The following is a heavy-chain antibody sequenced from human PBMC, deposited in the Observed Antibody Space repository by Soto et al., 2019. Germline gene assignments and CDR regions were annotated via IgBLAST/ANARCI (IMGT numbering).Heavy chain of an antibody. CDR3: AREGQLGY. CDR1: GYTFTGYY. Sequence: ASVKVSCKASGYTFTGYYMHWVRQAPGQGLEWMGWISAYNGNTNYAQKFQGRVTLTTDTSTSTAYMELRSLRSDDTAVYYCAREGQLGYWGQGTLVTVSS. D-gene: IGHD6-6*01. CDR2: ISAYNGNT. J-gene: IGHJ4*02. V-gene: IGHV1-18*04.